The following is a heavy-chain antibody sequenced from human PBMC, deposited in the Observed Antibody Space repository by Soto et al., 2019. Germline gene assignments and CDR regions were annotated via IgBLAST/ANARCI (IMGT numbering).Heavy chain of an antibody. CDR1: GFTFSSYG. V-gene: IGHV3-33*01. Sequence: GGSLRFSCAASGFTFSSYGMHWVRQAPGKGLEWVAVIWYDGSNKYYADSVKGRFTISRDNSKNTLYLQMNSLRAEDTAVYYCASTWIQLWLLVYWGQGTLVTVSS. D-gene: IGHD5-18*01. CDR3: ASTWIQLWLLVY. J-gene: IGHJ4*02. CDR2: IWYDGSNK.